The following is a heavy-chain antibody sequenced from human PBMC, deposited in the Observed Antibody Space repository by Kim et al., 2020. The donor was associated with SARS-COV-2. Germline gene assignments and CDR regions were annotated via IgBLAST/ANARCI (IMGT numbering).Heavy chain of an antibody. J-gene: IGHJ4*02. CDR1: GFSFSSYY. V-gene: IGHV3-21*01. CDR2: ISGSSSYI. CDR3: ASSLYGSARLERDY. D-gene: IGHD3-10*01. Sequence: GGSLRLSCAASGFSFSSYYMNWVRQAPGKGLEWVSSISGSSSYIYYADSVKGRFTISRDNAKNSLYLQMNSLRAEDTAVYYCASSLYGSARLERDYWGQGIMVTVSS.